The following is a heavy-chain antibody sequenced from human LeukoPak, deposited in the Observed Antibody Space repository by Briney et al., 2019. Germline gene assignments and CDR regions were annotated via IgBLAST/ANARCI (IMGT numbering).Heavy chain of an antibody. CDR1: GGTFSRYA. D-gene: IGHD1-26*01. CDR2: IIPIFGTP. J-gene: IGHJ4*02. Sequence: ASVKVSCKASGGTFSRYAISWVRQAPGQGLEWMGGIIPIFGTPNYAQSFQGRVTITADESTNTAYLELTSLTSEDTAIYYCVRVAYSGRSLYYFDYWGQGTLVTVSS. CDR3: VRVAYSGRSLYYFDY. V-gene: IGHV1-69*13.